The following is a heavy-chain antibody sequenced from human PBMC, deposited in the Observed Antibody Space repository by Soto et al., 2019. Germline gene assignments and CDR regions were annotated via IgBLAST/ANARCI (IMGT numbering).Heavy chain of an antibody. V-gene: IGHV1-3*04. CDR3: ARDGAALADDLDC. Sequence: QVQLVQSGAEVKKPGASVKVSCKASGYPFTSYAMHWVRQAPGERLEWVGWINTETGNRRYSQKLQGRVTITRDTSTNTVYMELSSLRSEDTAIYYCARDGAALADDLDCWGQGTPVTVSS. D-gene: IGHD6-19*01. J-gene: IGHJ4*02. CDR2: INTETGNR. CDR1: GYPFTSYA.